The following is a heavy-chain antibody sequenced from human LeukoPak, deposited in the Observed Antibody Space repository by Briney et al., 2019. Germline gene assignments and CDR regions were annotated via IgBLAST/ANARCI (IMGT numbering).Heavy chain of an antibody. V-gene: IGHV1-2*02. CDR2: INPNSGGT. Sequence: ASVKVSCKASGYTFTSYYMHWVRQAPGQGLEWMGWINPNSGGTNYAQKFQGRVTMTRDTSISTAYMELSRLRSDDTAVYYCARNYYDSSGYYPGYWGQGTLVTVSS. CDR3: ARNYYDSSGYYPGY. D-gene: IGHD3-22*01. J-gene: IGHJ4*02. CDR1: GYTFTSYY.